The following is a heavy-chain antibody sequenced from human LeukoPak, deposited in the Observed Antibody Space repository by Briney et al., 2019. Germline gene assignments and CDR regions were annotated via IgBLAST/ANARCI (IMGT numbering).Heavy chain of an antibody. Sequence: GGSLRLSCSASGFTFSSYAMHWVRQAPGKGLEYVSAISSNGGGTYYADSVKGRFTISRDNSKNTLYLQMSSLRGEDTAVYYCVKDRNFDYLWGSAPFDYWGQGNLVTVSS. CDR2: ISSNGGGT. D-gene: IGHD3-16*01. V-gene: IGHV3-64D*06. CDR1: GFTFSSYA. J-gene: IGHJ4*02. CDR3: VKDRNFDYLWGSAPFDY.